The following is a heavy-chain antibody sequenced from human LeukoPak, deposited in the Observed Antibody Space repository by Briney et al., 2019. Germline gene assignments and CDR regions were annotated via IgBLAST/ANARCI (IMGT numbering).Heavy chain of an antibody. D-gene: IGHD3-3*01. Sequence: SETLSLTCTVSGGSISSYYWSWIRQPPGKGLEWIGEINHSGSTNYNPSLKSRVTISVDTSKNQFSLKLSSVTAADTAVYYCARGRDFWRTNFDYWGQGTLVTVSS. J-gene: IGHJ4*02. CDR1: GGSISSYY. V-gene: IGHV4-34*01. CDR3: ARGRDFWRTNFDY. CDR2: INHSGST.